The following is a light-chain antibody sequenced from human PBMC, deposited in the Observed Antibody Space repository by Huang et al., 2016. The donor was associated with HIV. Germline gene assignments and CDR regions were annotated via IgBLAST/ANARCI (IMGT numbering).Light chain of an antibody. J-gene: IGKJ2*01. V-gene: IGKV1-39*01. CDR1: QSINTY. CDR2: AAS. Sequence: DVQMTQSPSSLSASVGDRVTITCRASQSINTYLNWYQQKPRRAPNLLIYAASTLQSGVPSRFSGSGSGTDVTLTISSLQTEDFATYYCQQSYSSPPTFGQGTQLEIK. CDR3: QQSYSSPPT.